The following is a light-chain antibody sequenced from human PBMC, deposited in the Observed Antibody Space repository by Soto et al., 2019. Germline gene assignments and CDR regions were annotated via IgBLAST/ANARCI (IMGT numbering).Light chain of an antibody. CDR3: CSYAPESTYV. CDR2: KGT. Sequence: QSALAQPASVSGSPGQSVTISCTGTSSDVGAYNSVSWYQQHPDKAPQLMIYKGTQRPSGVSNRFSGSTSGNAASLTISGLQAGDEADYFCCSYAPESTYVFGTGTRSPS. CDR1: SSDVGAYNS. V-gene: IGLV2-23*01. J-gene: IGLJ1*01.